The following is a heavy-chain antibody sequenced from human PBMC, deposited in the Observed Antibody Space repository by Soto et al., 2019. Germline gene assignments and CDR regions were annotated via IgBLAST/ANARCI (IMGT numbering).Heavy chain of an antibody. V-gene: IGHV3-48*02. CDR2: ISSSSSTI. CDR1: GFNFSSYS. D-gene: IGHD1-26*01. Sequence: EVQLVESGGGLVQPGGSLRLSCAASGFNFSSYSMNWVRQAPGKGLEWVSYISSSSSTIYYADSVKGRFTISRDNAKNSLYLQMNSLRDEDTAVYYCAREPQSGATPYDYWGQGTLVTVSS. J-gene: IGHJ4*02. CDR3: AREPQSGATPYDY.